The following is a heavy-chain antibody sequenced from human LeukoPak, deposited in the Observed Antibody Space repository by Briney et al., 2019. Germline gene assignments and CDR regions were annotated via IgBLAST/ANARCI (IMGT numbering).Heavy chain of an antibody. D-gene: IGHD6-6*01. CDR2: ISHGGINK. CDR3: AKDRSSIM. CDR1: GFTLSSYG. J-gene: IGHJ4*02. V-gene: IGHV3-30*18. Sequence: PGRCLRLSCAASGFTLSSYGMHWVSQDPGKGLEWVAVISHGGINKYYAHSVQGQFTISRDNANNTLYLQRNSLRAEDTAVYYCAKDRSSIMWGEGTLVSVSS.